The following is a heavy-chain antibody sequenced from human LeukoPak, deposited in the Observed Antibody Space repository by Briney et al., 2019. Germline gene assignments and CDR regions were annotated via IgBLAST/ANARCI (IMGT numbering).Heavy chain of an antibody. CDR2: ISSSSTYM. D-gene: IGHD4-17*01. Sequence: PGGSLRLSCADSGFTFSGYWMNWVRQAPGKGLEWVSFISSSSTYMYYADSMKGRFTISRDNAKNSLYLQMNSLRAEDTAVYYCARTSNTVTTGASYFDYWGQGILVTVSS. J-gene: IGHJ4*02. V-gene: IGHV3-21*01. CDR3: ARTSNTVTTGASYFDY. CDR1: GFTFSGYW.